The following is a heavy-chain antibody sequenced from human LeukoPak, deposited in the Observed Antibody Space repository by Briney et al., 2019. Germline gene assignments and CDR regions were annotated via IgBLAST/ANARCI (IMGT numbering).Heavy chain of an antibody. Sequence: GGSLRLSCAASGFTFSRYAMSWVRQAPGKGLEWVSTFSGSGDSTYYADSVKGRFTISRDNSKNTLYLRMNSLRAEDTAVYYCAKAGSLATPTPYYFDYWGQGTLVTVSS. CDR2: FSGSGDST. J-gene: IGHJ4*02. V-gene: IGHV3-23*01. D-gene: IGHD5-12*01. CDR1: GFTFSRYA. CDR3: AKAGSLATPTPYYFDY.